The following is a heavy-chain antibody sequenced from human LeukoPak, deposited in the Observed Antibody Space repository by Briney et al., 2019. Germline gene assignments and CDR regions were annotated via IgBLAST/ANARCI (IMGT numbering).Heavy chain of an antibody. V-gene: IGHV3-23*01. CDR2: ISVSGGST. CDR1: GFTFSSYV. J-gene: IGHJ4*02. Sequence: PGGSLRLSCAASGFTFSSYVMSWVRQAPGKGLEWVSTISVSGGSTYYTDSVKGRFTISRDNSKNTLYLQMNSLRAEDTAVYYCAKVGGNGFDYWGQGTLVTVSS. D-gene: IGHD3-3*01. CDR3: AKVGGNGFDY.